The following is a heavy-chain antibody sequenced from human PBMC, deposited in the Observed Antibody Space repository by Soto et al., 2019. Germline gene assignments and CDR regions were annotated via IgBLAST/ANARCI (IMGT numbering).Heavy chain of an antibody. V-gene: IGHV3-30-3*01. CDR2: ISYDGSNK. Sequence: GGSLRLSCAASGFTFSSYAIHWVRQAPSNELEWVTVISYDGSNKYYADSVKGRFTISRDNFKNTLYLQMNSLRAEDSAVYYCAICITGTPPILFHPWDPGTLVSLSS. J-gene: IGHJ5*02. D-gene: IGHD3-3*01. CDR3: AICITGTPPILFHP. CDR1: GFTFSSYA.